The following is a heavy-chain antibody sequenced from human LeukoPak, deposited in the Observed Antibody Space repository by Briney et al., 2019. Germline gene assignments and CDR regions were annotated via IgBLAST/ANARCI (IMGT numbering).Heavy chain of an antibody. V-gene: IGHV3-23*01. D-gene: IGHD2-2*01. CDR1: GFTFSSYA. CDR3: ARGVPAAREMNNWFDP. CDR2: ISGSGGST. Sequence: SGGSLRLSCAASGFTFSSYAMSWVRQAPGKGLEWVSAISGSGGSTYYADSVKGHFTISRDNSRNMVSLQMNSLRAEDTAVYYCARGVPAAREMNNWFDPWGQGTLVTVSS. J-gene: IGHJ5*02.